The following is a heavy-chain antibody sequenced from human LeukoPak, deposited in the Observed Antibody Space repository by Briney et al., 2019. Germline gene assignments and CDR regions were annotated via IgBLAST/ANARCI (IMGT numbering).Heavy chain of an antibody. CDR2: IYHSGST. V-gene: IGHV4-30-2*01. CDR3: ARDGNYGDYFDY. D-gene: IGHD4-17*01. Sequence: SETLSLTCTVSGGSVSSGNSYWSWIRQPPGKGLEWIGYIYHSGSTYYNPSLKSRVTISVDRSKNQFSLKLSSVTAADTAVYYCARDGNYGDYFDYWGQGTLVTVSS. J-gene: IGHJ4*02. CDR1: GGSVSSGNSY.